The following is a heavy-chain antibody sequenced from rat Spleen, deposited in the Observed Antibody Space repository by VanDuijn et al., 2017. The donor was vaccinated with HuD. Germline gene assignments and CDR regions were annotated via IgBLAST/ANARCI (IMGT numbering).Heavy chain of an antibody. J-gene: IGHJ2*01. D-gene: IGHD4-3*01. CDR3: ATQSIIRVPRFDY. Sequence: EVQLVESGGGLVQPGRSLKLSCAASGFTFSNYGMHWIRQAPTKGLEWFASISPSGGGTYYPDSVKGRFTISRDNAKITLYLQMESLRYEDTASYYCATQSIIRVPRFDYWGQGVMVTVSS. CDR2: ISPSGGGT. V-gene: IGHV5-19*01. CDR1: GFTFSNYG.